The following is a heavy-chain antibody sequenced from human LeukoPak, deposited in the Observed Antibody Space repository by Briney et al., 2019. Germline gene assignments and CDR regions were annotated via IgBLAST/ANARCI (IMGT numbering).Heavy chain of an antibody. Sequence: SGGSLRLSCAASGFTFSSYEMNWVRQAPGKGLEWVSYISRSGITIYYADSVKGRFTISSDNAKNSLYLQMNSLRAEDTAVYYCAREILGGFNPGAYWAQGTLVTVSS. CDR3: AREILGGFNPGAY. CDR1: GFTFSSYE. V-gene: IGHV3-48*03. CDR2: ISRSGITI. J-gene: IGHJ4*02. D-gene: IGHD1-14*01.